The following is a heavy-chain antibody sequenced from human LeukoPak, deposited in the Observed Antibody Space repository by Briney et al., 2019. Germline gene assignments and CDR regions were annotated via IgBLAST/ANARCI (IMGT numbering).Heavy chain of an antibody. Sequence: SETLSLTCSVSGVSSNSSNYYWGWVRQPPGKGLEWIGNINYSGSSYYNPSLKSRVTISVDTSKNQFSLKLSSVTAADTAVYYCARDRGGSYYRWFDPRGQGTLVTVSS. CDR1: GVSSNSSNYY. J-gene: IGHJ5*02. V-gene: IGHV4-39*07. CDR2: INYSGSS. CDR3: ARDRGGSYYRWFDP. D-gene: IGHD1-26*01.